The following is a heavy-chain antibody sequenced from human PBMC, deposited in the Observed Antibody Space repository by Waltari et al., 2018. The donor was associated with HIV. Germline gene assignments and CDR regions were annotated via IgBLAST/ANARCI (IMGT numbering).Heavy chain of an antibody. J-gene: IGHJ4*02. CDR3: ARDRGSGWYGE. CDR1: GFTFSSYE. V-gene: IGHV3-48*03. Sequence: EVQLVESGGGLVQPGGSLRLSCAASGFTFSSYEMNWVRQAPGKGLEWVSYISSSGSTIYYADAVKGRFTISRDNAKNSLYLQMNSLRAEDTAVYYCARDRGSGWYGEWGQGTLVTVSS. D-gene: IGHD6-19*01. CDR2: ISSSGSTI.